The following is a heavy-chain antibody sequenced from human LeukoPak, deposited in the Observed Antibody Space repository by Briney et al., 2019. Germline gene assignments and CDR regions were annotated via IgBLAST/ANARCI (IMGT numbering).Heavy chain of an antibody. J-gene: IGHJ4*02. CDR3: ASLPYCSSTTCPLDY. V-gene: IGHV4-38-2*02. D-gene: IGHD2-2*01. CDR1: GYSISSGYC. Sequence: PSETLSLTCTVSGYSISSGYCWGWIRQPPGKGLEWIGSIYHSGSTYYNPSLKSRVTISVDTSKNQFSLKLSSVTAADTAVYYCASLPYCSSTTCPLDYWGQGTLVTVSS. CDR2: IYHSGST.